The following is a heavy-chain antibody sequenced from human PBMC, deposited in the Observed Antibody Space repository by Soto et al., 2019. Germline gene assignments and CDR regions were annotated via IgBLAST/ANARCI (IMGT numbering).Heavy chain of an antibody. Sequence: EQLVQSGGGLVHPGWSLRLSCVACGFTFSEYYMDWVRQAPGRGLEWIGRSRNEANDYIRDYAWPVKGRFSVSRDDSTISFFLQMNGLKCADTAVDYCVRQGYCSSTRCFDAMDVWGQGTTVTVSS. CDR3: VRQGYCSSTRCFDAMDV. V-gene: IGHV3-72*01. D-gene: IGHD2-2*01. CDR1: GFTFSEYY. CDR2: SRNEANDYIR. J-gene: IGHJ6*02.